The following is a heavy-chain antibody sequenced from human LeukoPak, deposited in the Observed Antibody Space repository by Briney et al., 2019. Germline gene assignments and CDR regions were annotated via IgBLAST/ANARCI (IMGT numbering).Heavy chain of an antibody. CDR1: GYTFTSYG. V-gene: IGHV1-18*01. J-gene: IGHJ4*02. D-gene: IGHD2-21*02. Sequence: GASVKVSCKASGYTFTSYGISWGRQAPGQGLEWMGWISAYNGNTNYAQKLQGRVTMTTDTSTSTAYMELRSLRSDDTAVYYCAREAYCGGDCYYYFDYWGQGTLVTVSS. CDR2: ISAYNGNT. CDR3: AREAYCGGDCYYYFDY.